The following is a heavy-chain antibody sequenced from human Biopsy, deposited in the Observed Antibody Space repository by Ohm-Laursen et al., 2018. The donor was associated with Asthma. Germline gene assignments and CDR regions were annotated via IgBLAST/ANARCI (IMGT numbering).Heavy chain of an antibody. D-gene: IGHD2-2*01. CDR3: ARKAGPCISRTCYSLDF. V-gene: IGHV1-69*13. CDR2: INSVFGIT. Sequence: SVKVSCKSLGGTFNTYVIGWVRQAPGQGLEWMGGINSVFGITTYPQKFQDRVTITADDSTSTVYMELSSLRSEDTAVYYCARKAGPCISRTCYSLDFWGQGTLVTVSS. CDR1: GGTFNTYV. J-gene: IGHJ4*01.